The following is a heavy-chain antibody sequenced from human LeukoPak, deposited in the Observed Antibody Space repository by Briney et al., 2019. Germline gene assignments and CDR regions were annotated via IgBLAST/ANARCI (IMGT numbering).Heavy chain of an antibody. CDR1: GGTFSNFG. D-gene: IGHD2-15*01. V-gene: IGHV1-69*15. CDR3: ARVPCSASGSGCFTDYYYYMDV. Sequence: SSVKVSCKASGGTFSNFGISWVRQAPGQGLEWMGSFIPIFAASNYAQKFQGRVTITSDESTSTVHMELSSLRSDDTGVYYCARVPCSASGSGCFTDYYYYMDVWGRGTAVTVSS. J-gene: IGHJ6*03. CDR2: FIPIFAAS.